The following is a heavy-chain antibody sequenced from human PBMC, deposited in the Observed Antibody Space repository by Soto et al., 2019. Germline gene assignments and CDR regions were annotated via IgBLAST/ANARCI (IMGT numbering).Heavy chain of an antibody. Sequence: ASVKVSCKASGYTFTSYAMHWVRQAPGQRLEWMGWINAGNGNTKYSQKFQGRVTITRDTSASTAYMELSSLRSEDTAVYYCGRVGGWYVPDYWGQGTLVPVSS. CDR3: GRVGGWYVPDY. D-gene: IGHD6-19*01. V-gene: IGHV1-3*01. J-gene: IGHJ4*02. CDR1: GYTFTSYA. CDR2: INAGNGNT.